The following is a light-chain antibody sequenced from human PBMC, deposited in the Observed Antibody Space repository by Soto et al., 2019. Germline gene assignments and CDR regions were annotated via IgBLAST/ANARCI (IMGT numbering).Light chain of an antibody. V-gene: IGLV1-51*01. CDR1: NSDVGSRNL. CDR2: DND. Sequence: QSALTQPASVSGSPGQSITISCTGTNSDVGSRNLVSWYQQHPGIAPKLIIYDNDKRPSGIPDRFSGSKSGASATLVITDLQTGDEADYYCGAWDSSMSGGYVFGIGTKLTVL. J-gene: IGLJ1*01. CDR3: GAWDSSMSGGYV.